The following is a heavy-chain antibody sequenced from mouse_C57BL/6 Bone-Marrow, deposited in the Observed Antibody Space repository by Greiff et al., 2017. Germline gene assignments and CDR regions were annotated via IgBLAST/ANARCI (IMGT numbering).Heavy chain of an antibody. CDR3: ARDAKSGYYAMDY. D-gene: IGHD3-1*01. CDR1: GFTFSDFY. CDR2: SRNKANDYTT. J-gene: IGHJ4*01. Sequence: EVKVVESGGGLVQSGRSLRLSCATSGFTFSDFYMEWVRQAPGKGLEWIAASRNKANDYTTEYSASVKGRFIVSRDTSQSILYLQMNALRAEDTAIYYCARDAKSGYYAMDYWGQGTSVTVSS. V-gene: IGHV7-1*01.